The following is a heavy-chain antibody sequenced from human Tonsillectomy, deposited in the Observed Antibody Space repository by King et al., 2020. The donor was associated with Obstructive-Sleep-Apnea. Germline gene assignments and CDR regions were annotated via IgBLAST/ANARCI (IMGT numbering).Heavy chain of an antibody. Sequence: QLLQSGAEVKKPGASVKVSCKASGYTFTGYYMHWVRQAPGQGLEWMGWINPKSVGTNYAQKFQGRVTMTRETSISTAYMELSRLRSDDTAVYYCARGYYYDSSGYYRHPHDAFDIWGQGTMVTVSS. D-gene: IGHD3-22*01. J-gene: IGHJ3*02. CDR3: ARGYYYDSSGYYRHPHDAFDI. CDR2: INPKSVGT. V-gene: IGHV1-2*02. CDR1: GYTFTGYY.